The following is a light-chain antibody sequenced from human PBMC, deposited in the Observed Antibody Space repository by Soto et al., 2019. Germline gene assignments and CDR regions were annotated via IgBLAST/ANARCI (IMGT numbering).Light chain of an antibody. J-gene: IGLJ2*01. CDR2: DNN. V-gene: IGLV1-51*01. Sequence: QSVLTQPPSVSAAPGQKVTISCSGSSSNIGNNYVSWYQQLPGTAPKLLIYDNNKRPSGIPDRFSGSKSGTSASLAITGLQAEDEADYYCQSYDSSLSGVVFGGGTQLTVL. CDR3: QSYDSSLSGVV. CDR1: SSNIGNNY.